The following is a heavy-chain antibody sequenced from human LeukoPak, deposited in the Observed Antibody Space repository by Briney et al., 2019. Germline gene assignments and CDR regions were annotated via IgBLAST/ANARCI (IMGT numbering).Heavy chain of an antibody. J-gene: IGHJ4*02. CDR2: IYYSGST. V-gene: IGHV4-59*12. CDR1: GGSISSYY. Sequence: SETLSLTCTVSGGSISSYYWSWIRQPPGKGLEWIGYIYYSGSTNYNPSLKSRVTMSVDTSKNQFSLKLSSVTAADTAVYYCARDRATVTKNVYYFDYWGQGTLVTVSS. D-gene: IGHD4-17*01. CDR3: ARDRATVTKNVYYFDY.